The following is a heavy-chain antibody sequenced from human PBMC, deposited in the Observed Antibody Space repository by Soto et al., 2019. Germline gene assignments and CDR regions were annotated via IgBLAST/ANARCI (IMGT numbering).Heavy chain of an antibody. Sequence: EVQLVASGGGLVQPGGSLRLSCAASGFAFSDYFIDWVRQAPGKGLEWVGRVRNRVRGYTTEYAASVKGRFTISRDDSKTSVYLQMNSLRTADTAVYYSVRDRSWSYESWGLGTLVTVS. CDR3: VRDRSWSYES. J-gene: IGHJ5*02. CDR1: GFAFSDYF. D-gene: IGHD1-26*01. CDR2: VRNRVRGYTT. V-gene: IGHV3-72*01.